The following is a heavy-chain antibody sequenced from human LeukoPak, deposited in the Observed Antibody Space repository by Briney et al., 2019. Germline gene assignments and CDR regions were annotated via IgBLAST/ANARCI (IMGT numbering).Heavy chain of an antibody. CDR1: GYTFTGYY. J-gene: IGHJ4*02. D-gene: IGHD1-14*01. Sequence: ASVKVSCKPSGYTFTGYYIHWVRQAPGQGLEWMGRINPNSGGTNSAQKFQGRVTMTWDTSVNTAYLELGSLRSDDTAVYYCARLDGTGRSQIMIDYWGQGTLVTVSS. V-gene: IGHV1-2*06. CDR3: ARLDGTGRSQIMIDY. CDR2: INPNSGGT.